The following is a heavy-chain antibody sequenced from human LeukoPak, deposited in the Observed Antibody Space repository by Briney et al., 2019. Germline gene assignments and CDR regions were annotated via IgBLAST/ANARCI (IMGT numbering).Heavy chain of an antibody. CDR1: GGSISSGDYY. D-gene: IGHD3-22*01. CDR3: ASEPYYYDSSGYYWGYFDY. V-gene: IGHV4-30-4*08. J-gene: IGHJ4*02. Sequence: PSQTLSLTCTVSGGSISSGDYYWSWIRQPPGKGQEWIGYIYYSGSTYYNPSLKSRVTISVDTSKNQFSLKLSSVTAADTAVYYCASEPYYYDSSGYYWGYFDYWGQGTLATVSS. CDR2: IYYSGST.